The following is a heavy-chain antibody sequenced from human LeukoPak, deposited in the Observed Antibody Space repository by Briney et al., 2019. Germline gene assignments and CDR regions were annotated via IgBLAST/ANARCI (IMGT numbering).Heavy chain of an antibody. D-gene: IGHD1-26*01. V-gene: IGHV3-48*03. Sequence: PGGSLRLSCAASGFTFSSYEMNWVRQAPGKGLEWVSYISSSGSTIYYADFVKGLFTISRDNAKNSLYLQMNSLRAEDTAVYYCARGDSGSYYFDYWGQGTLVTVSS. CDR1: GFTFSSYE. CDR2: ISSSGSTI. CDR3: ARGDSGSYYFDY. J-gene: IGHJ4*02.